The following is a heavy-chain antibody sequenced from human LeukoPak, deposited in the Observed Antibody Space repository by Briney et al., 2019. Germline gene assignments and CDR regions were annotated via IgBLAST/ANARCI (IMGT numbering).Heavy chain of an antibody. D-gene: IGHD5-24*01. CDR1: GFTFNSYG. CDR3: AKAGSGMATIGH. J-gene: IGHJ4*02. V-gene: IGHV3-30*18. CDR2: ISYDGSNK. Sequence: GGSLRLSCAASGFTFNSYGMHWVRQAPGKGLEWVAVISYDGSNKYYADSVKGRFTISRDNSKNTLYLQMNSLRAEDTAVYYCAKAGSGMATIGHWGQGTLVTVSS.